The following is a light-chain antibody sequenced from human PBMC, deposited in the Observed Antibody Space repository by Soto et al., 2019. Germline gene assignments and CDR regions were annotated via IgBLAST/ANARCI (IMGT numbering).Light chain of an antibody. CDR3: QEYNSYSWT. CDR2: KAS. Sequence: DIQMTQSPSTLSASVGDRVTITCRASQSISSWLAWYQQKPGKAPKLLIYKASSLESGVPSRFSGSGSGTEFTLTISSLQPDDFANDYCQEYNSYSWTFGQVTKVEIK. V-gene: IGKV1-5*03. CDR1: QSISSW. J-gene: IGKJ1*01.